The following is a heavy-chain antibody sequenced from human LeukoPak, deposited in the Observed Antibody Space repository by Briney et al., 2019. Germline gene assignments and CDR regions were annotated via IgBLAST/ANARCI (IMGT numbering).Heavy chain of an antibody. J-gene: IGHJ4*02. V-gene: IGHV3-30-3*01. D-gene: IGHD6-19*01. CDR1: GFTFSSYA. CDR3: ASSMGSSGWAPSGY. CDR2: ISYDGSNK. Sequence: PGGSLRLSCAASGFTFSSYAMHWVRQAPGKGLEWVAVISYDGSNKYYADSVKGRFTISRDNSKNTLYLQMNSLRAEDTAVYYCASSMGSSGWAPSGYWGQGALVTVSS.